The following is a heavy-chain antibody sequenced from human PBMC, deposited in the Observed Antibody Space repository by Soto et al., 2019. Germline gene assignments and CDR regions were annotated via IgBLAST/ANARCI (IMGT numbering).Heavy chain of an antibody. CDR2: IYWDDDK. V-gene: IGHV2-5*02. J-gene: IGHJ4*02. Sequence: SGPTLVNPTQTLTLTCTFSGFSLSTSGVGVGWIRQPPGKALEWLALIYWDDDKRYSPSLKSRLTITKDTSKNQVVLIMTNIDPVDTATYYCAHRPQMGSSRYYYFDYWGQGTLVTVSS. CDR3: AHRPQMGSSRYYYFDY. CDR1: GFSLSTSGVG. D-gene: IGHD6-13*01.